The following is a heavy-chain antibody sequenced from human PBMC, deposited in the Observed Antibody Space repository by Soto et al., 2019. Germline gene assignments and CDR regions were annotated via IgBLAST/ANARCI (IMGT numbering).Heavy chain of an antibody. CDR1: GFSFGTYD. J-gene: IGHJ4*02. CDR3: ASSYFYDSGGYYPFDN. CDR2: ISDDGNTK. Sequence: QVQLVESGGGVVQPGTSLRLSCAASGFSFGTYDMYWVRQAPGRGLEWVAVISDDGNTKYYADYVKGRFTISRDNSRNPLYLQIYSLRTEGAAVYYCASSYFYDSGGYYPFDNWGQGTLVTVSS. V-gene: IGHV3-30-3*01. D-gene: IGHD3-22*01.